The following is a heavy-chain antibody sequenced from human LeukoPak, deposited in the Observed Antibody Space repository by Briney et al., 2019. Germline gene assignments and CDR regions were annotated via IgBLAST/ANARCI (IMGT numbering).Heavy chain of an antibody. V-gene: IGHV3-23*01. CDR3: AKETKSGWTHGIDY. D-gene: IGHD6-19*01. CDR2: ISGSGGST. CDR1: GFTFSSYA. J-gene: IGHJ4*02. Sequence: GGSLRLSCAASGFTFSSYAMRWVRQAPGKGLEWVSAISGSGGSTYYADSVKGRFTISRDNSKNTLYLQMNSLRAEDTAVYYCAKETKSGWTHGIDYWGQGTLVTVSS.